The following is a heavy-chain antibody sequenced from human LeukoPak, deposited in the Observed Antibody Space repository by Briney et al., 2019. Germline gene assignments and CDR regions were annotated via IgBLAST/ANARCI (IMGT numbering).Heavy chain of an antibody. V-gene: IGHV3-48*01. CDR2: ISRTT. CDR1: GFTFSSYS. J-gene: IGHJ3*01. Sequence: PGGSLRLSCAASGFTFSSYSFNCVRQAPGKGLEWVSYISRTTSYADSVKGRFTISRDNAKSSLYLQMNSLRAEDTAVYYCVRDTDYAFDVWGQGTMVTVSS. CDR3: VRDTDYAFDV.